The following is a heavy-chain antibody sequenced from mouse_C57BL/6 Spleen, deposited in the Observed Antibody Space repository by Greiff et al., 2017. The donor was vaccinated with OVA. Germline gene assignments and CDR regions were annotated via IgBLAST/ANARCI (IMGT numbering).Heavy chain of an antibody. J-gene: IGHJ1*03. CDR3: AAHSSYWYFDV. D-gene: IGHD1-1*01. CDR2: IHPYSGST. CDR1: GYTFTSYW. V-gene: IGHV1-64*01. Sequence: VQLQQPGAELVKPGASVKLSCKASGYTFTSYWMHWVKQRPGQGLEWIGMIHPYSGSTNYNEKFKGKATLTVDKSSSTAYLQLSSLTSAVSAVYLCAAHSSYWYFDVWGTGTTVTVSS.